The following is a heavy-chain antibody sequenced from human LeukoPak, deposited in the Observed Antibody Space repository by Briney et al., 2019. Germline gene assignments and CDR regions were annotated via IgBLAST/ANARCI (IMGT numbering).Heavy chain of an antibody. J-gene: IGHJ5*02. V-gene: IGHV3-30*03. CDR3: ARDYDGEVAVPANWFAP. D-gene: IGHD2-15*01. CDR1: GFTFSSYG. Sequence: GGSLRLSCAASGFTFSSYGMHWVRQAPGKGLEWVAVISYDGSNKYYADSVKGRFTISRDDARNSLYLQMNSLRAEDTAVYFCARDYDGEVAVPANWFAPWGQGTLVTVSS. CDR2: ISYDGSNK.